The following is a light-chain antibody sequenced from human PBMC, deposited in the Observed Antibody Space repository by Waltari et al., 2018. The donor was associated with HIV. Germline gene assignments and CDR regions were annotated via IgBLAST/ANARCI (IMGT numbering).Light chain of an antibody. CDR2: GAS. Sequence: EIVMTQSPVTLSVSPGERATLSCRASQSVYSNLAWYQQKPGQAPRIVIYGASTRATGIPARFSGSGSGTEFTLTISRLQSEDFALYYCQQYYDWPLTFGGGTKVEIK. CDR3: QQYYDWPLT. J-gene: IGKJ4*01. V-gene: IGKV3-15*01. CDR1: QSVYSN.